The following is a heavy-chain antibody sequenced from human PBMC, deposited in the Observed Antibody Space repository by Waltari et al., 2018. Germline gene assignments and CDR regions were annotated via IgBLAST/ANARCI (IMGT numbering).Heavy chain of an antibody. V-gene: IGHV4-39*07. CDR2: TYYGGST. D-gene: IGHD2-15*01. CDR1: GGSISSSSYY. Sequence: QLQLQESGPGLVKPSETLSLTCTVPGGSISSSSYYRGWIRRAQGKGLEWIGSTYYGGSTYYNPSLKSRVTISVDTSKNQFSLKLSSVTAADTAVYYCARDKCSGGSCYRPRYYFDYWGQGTLVTVSS. CDR3: ARDKCSGGSCYRPRYYFDY. J-gene: IGHJ4*02.